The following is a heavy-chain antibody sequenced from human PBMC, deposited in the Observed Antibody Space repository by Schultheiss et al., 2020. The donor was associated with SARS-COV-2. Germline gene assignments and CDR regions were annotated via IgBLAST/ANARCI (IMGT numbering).Heavy chain of an antibody. Sequence: SQTLSLTCAVYGGSFSGYYWSWIRQPPGKGLEWIGEINHSGSTNYNPSLKSRVTISVDTSKNQFSLKLSSVTAADTAVYYCARDLLGYCSGGSCFYYGMDVWGQGTTVTVSS. V-gene: IGHV4-34*01. D-gene: IGHD2-15*01. J-gene: IGHJ6*02. CDR1: GGSFSGYY. CDR2: INHSGST. CDR3: ARDLLGYCSGGSCFYYGMDV.